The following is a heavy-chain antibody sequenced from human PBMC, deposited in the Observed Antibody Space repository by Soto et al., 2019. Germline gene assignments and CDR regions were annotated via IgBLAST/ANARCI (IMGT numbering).Heavy chain of an antibody. D-gene: IGHD3-3*01. CDR3: ARERGPASGNWYFAL. J-gene: IGHJ2*01. Sequence: QVQLVESGGGVVQPGRSLRLSCAASGFTFSSYGMHWVRQAPGKGLEWVAVIWYDGSNKYYADSVKGRFTISRDNSKNTLYLQMKCLRAGDTAVYYCARERGPASGNWYFALWGRGTLVTVSS. CDR1: GFTFSSYG. V-gene: IGHV3-33*01. CDR2: IWYDGSNK.